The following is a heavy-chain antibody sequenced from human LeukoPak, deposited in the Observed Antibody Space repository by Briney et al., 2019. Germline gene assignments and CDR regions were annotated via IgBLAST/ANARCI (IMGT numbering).Heavy chain of an antibody. CDR3: ARVGRGVYGMDV. CDR1: GFTFSIHG. V-gene: IGHV3-48*02. CDR2: IINSGGTV. D-gene: IGHD3-10*01. J-gene: IGHJ6*02. Sequence: PGGSLRLSCAASGFTFSIHGMNWVRQAPGKGLVWVSYIINSGGTVYYTDSVQGRFTISRDNARNSLFLQMNSLRDEDTAVYYCARVGRGVYGMDVWGQGTTVTVSS.